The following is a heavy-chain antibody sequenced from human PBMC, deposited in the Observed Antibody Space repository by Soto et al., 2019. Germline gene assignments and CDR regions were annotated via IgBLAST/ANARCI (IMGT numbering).Heavy chain of an antibody. V-gene: IGHV4-59*02. Sequence: SETLSLTCTVSGGSVSSHYWSWIRQPPGKGLEWIAYMSYSGVTNYNPSLKSRITISIDTSQNQFSLKLKSVTAADTAVYYCARYYDFWSGLDYWGQGTLVTVSS. D-gene: IGHD3-3*01. CDR1: GGSVSSHY. CDR3: ARYYDFWSGLDY. CDR2: MSYSGVT. J-gene: IGHJ4*02.